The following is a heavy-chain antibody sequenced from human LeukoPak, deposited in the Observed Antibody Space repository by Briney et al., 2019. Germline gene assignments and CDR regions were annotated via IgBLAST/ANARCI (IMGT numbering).Heavy chain of an antibody. CDR3: AKEHSSGYYYTRYYYGMDV. CDR2: ISWNSGSI. J-gene: IGHJ6*02. CDR1: GFTFDDYA. Sequence: GGSLRLSCAASGFTFDDYARHWVRQAPGKGLEWVSGISWNSGSIGYADSVKGRFTISRDNAKNSLYLQMNSLRAEDTALYYCAKEHSSGYYYTRYYYGMDVWGQGTTVTVSS. D-gene: IGHD3-22*01. V-gene: IGHV3-9*01.